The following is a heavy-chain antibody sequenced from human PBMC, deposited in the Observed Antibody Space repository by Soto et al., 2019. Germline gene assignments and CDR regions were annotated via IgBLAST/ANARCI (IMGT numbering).Heavy chain of an antibody. V-gene: IGHV3-9*01. J-gene: IGHJ6*02. CDR2: IIWNSGSI. Sequence: SLRLSCAASGFTFDDYAMHWVRQAPGKGLEWVSGIIWNSGSIGYADSVKGRFTISRDNAKNSLYLQMNSLRAEDTALYYCAKAVAGYYHGMDVWGQGTTVTVSS. CDR3: AKAVAGYYHGMDV. CDR1: GFTFDDYA. D-gene: IGHD6-19*01.